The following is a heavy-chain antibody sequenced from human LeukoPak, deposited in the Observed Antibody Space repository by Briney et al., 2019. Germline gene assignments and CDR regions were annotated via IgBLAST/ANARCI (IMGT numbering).Heavy chain of an antibody. V-gene: IGHV1-69*13. CDR3: ARDQGGYCSGGSCYSSWFDP. D-gene: IGHD2-15*01. CDR1: GGIFSSYA. CDR2: IIPIFGTA. Sequence: GASVKVSCKASGGIFSSYAISWVRQAPGQGLEWMGGIIPIFGTANYAQKFQGRVTITADESTSTAYMELSSLRSEDTAVYYCARDQGGYCSGGSCYSSWFDPWGQGTLVTVSS. J-gene: IGHJ5*02.